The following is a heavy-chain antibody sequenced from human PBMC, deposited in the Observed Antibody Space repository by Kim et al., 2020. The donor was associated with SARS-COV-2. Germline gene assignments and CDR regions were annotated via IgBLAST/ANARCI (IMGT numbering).Heavy chain of an antibody. D-gene: IGHD3-10*01. CDR1: GGSVSSGSYY. Sequence: SETLSLTCTVSGGSVSSGSYYWSWIRQPPGKGLEWIGYIYYSGSTNYNPSLKSRVTISVDTSKNQFSLKLSSVTAADTAVYYCARGPAVLLWFGYFDYWG. CDR3: ARGPAVLLWFGYFDY. CDR2: IYYSGST. J-gene: IGHJ4*01. V-gene: IGHV4-61*01.